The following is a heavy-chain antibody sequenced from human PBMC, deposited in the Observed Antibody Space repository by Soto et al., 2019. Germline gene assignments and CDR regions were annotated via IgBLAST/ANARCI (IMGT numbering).Heavy chain of an antibody. V-gene: IGHV3-30*18. D-gene: IGHD1-26*01. CDR2: ISYDGSNK. CDR1: GFTFSSYG. J-gene: IGHJ4*02. Sequence: QTGGSLRLSCAASGFTFSSYGMHWVRQAPGKGLEWVAVISYDGSNKYYADSVKGRFTISRDNSKNTLYLQMNSLRAEDTAVYYCAKTGGEWEPQYYFDYWGQGTLVTVSS. CDR3: AKTGGEWEPQYYFDY.